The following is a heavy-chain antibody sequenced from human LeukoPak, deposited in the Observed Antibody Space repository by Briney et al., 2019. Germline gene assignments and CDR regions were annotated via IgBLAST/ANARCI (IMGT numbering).Heavy chain of an antibody. CDR3: HPLAFVTN. D-gene: IGHD2-8*01. Sequence: GGSLRLSCAVSGFTFGGRLMHWVRQAPGKGLVWVALIKDDGSTTNFADSVKGRFTASRDDAKNTVYLQMSSLRAEDTAVYYCHPLAFVTNWGQGTLVTVSS. CDR1: GFTFGGRL. V-gene: IGHV3-74*01. J-gene: IGHJ4*02. CDR2: IKDDGSTT.